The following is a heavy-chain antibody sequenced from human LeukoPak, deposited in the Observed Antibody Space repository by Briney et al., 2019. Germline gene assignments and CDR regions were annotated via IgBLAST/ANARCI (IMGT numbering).Heavy chain of an antibody. D-gene: IGHD1-26*01. CDR2: VRDSSTN. J-gene: IGHJ4*02. V-gene: IGHV3-69-1*01. CDR1: GFIFTAYN. Sequence: GGSLRLSCAASGFIFTAYNINWVRQAPGQGLEWVSCVRDSSTNYYADSVKGRFTVSRDNAKNSVFLQMNSLRDEDTAVYHCARDTVIPYSQVGTTKDWGQGTLVTVSS. CDR3: ARDTVIPYSQVGTTKD.